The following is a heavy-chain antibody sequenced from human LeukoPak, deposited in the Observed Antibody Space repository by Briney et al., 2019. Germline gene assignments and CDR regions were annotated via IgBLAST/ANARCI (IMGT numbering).Heavy chain of an antibody. CDR2: SYSGGST. J-gene: IGHJ4*02. CDR3: ARGYGDYDYFDY. V-gene: IGHV3-53*01. Sequence: GGSLRLSCAASGFTVSSNYMSWVRQAPGKGLEWVSVSYSGGSTYYADSVKGRFTISRDNSKNTLYLQMNSLRAEDTAVYYCARGYGDYDYFDYWGQGTLVTVSS. D-gene: IGHD4-17*01. CDR1: GFTVSSNY.